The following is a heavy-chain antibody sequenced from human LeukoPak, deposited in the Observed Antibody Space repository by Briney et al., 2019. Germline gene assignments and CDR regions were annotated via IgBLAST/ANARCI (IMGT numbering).Heavy chain of an antibody. CDR2: TYYRSKWYN. V-gene: IGHV6-1*01. CDR1: GDSVSSNSAA. J-gene: IGHJ6*02. CDR3: AGSTTVTTLFYYYYGMDV. Sequence: SQTLSLTCAISGDSVSSNSAAWNWIRQSPSRGLEWLGRTYYRSKWYNDYAVSVKSRITINPDTSKNQFSLQLNSVTPEDTAVYYCAGSTTVTTLFYYYYGMDVWGQGTTVTVSS. D-gene: IGHD4-17*01.